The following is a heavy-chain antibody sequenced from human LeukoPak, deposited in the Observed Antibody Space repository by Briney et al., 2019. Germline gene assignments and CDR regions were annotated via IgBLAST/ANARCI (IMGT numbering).Heavy chain of an antibody. V-gene: IGHV3-30*18. Sequence: GGSLRLSCAASGFTFSSYGMHWVRQAPGKGLEWVAVISYDGSNKYYADSVKGRFTISRDNSKNTLYLQMNSLRAEDTAVYYCAKCQLGYYYYYGMDVWGQGTTVTVSS. CDR3: AKCQLGYYYYYGMDV. CDR2: ISYDGSNK. D-gene: IGHD6-6*01. J-gene: IGHJ6*02. CDR1: GFTFSSYG.